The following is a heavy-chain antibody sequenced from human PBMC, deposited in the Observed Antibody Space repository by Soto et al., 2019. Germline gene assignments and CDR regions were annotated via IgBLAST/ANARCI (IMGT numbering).Heavy chain of an antibody. Sequence: PGGSLRLSCAASGFTFSSYAMSWVRQAPGKGLEWVSAISGSGGSTYYADSVKGRFTISRDNSKNTLYLQMNSLRAEDTAVYYCAKATHGGNSGSLFDYWGQGTLVTVSS. CDR1: GFTFSSYA. CDR2: ISGSGGST. J-gene: IGHJ4*02. V-gene: IGHV3-23*01. CDR3: AKATHGGNSGSLFDY. D-gene: IGHD2-21*02.